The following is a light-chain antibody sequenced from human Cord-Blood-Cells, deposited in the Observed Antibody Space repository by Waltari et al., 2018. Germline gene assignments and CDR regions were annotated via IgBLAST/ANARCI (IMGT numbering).Light chain of an antibody. CDR2: DVS. Sequence: QSALTQPASVSGSPGQSITLSCPGTSSDVGGYNYVSWYQQHPGKAPKLMIYDVSNRPSGFSNRFSGSKSGNTASLTISGLQAEDEADYYCSSYTSSSTYVFGTGTKVTVL. J-gene: IGLJ1*01. CDR1: SSDVGGYNY. CDR3: SSYTSSSTYV. V-gene: IGLV2-14*03.